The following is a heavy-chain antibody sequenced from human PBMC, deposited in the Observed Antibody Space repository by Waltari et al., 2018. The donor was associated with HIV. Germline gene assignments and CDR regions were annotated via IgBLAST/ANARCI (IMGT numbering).Heavy chain of an antibody. Sequence: EVQLVESGGGSVQPGGSLRLSCAASGFTFSSYWMHWVRQAPGKGLVWFSRINRDGSSTSYADSVKGRFTISRDNAKNTVYLQMSSLRAEDTAVYYCARAGRDGKLPPDYWGQGTLVTVSS. CDR3: ARAGRDGKLPPDY. CDR2: INRDGSST. J-gene: IGHJ4*02. D-gene: IGHD1-26*01. CDR1: GFTFSSYW. V-gene: IGHV3-74*01.